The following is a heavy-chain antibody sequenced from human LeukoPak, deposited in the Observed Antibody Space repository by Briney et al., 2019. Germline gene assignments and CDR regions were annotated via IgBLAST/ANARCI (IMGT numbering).Heavy chain of an antibody. J-gene: IGHJ4*02. Sequence: GGSLRLSCAASGFTFSSYWMHWVRQAPGKGLVWVSRINSDGSSTSCADSVKGRFTISRDNAKNTLYLQMNSLRAEDTAVYYCARGAENYYDSSGYPDPFDYWGQGTLVTVSS. CDR2: INSDGSST. D-gene: IGHD3-22*01. CDR1: GFTFSSYW. CDR3: ARGAENYYDSSGYPDPFDY. V-gene: IGHV3-74*01.